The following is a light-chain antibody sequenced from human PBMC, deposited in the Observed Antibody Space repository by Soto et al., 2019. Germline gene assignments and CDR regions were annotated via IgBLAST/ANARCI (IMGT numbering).Light chain of an antibody. CDR3: QQRSNWPLLYT. Sequence: EIVLTHSPATLSLSPGERATLSCRASQSVSSYLAWYQQKPGQAPRLLIYDASNRATGIPARFSGSVSGTDSTLTISSLEPEDFAVYYCQQRSNWPLLYTFGQGTKVEIK. J-gene: IGKJ2*01. CDR1: QSVSSY. V-gene: IGKV3-11*01. CDR2: DAS.